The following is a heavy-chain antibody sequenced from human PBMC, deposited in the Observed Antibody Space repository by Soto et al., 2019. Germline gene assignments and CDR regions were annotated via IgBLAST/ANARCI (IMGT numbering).Heavy chain of an antibody. CDR1: GGTFSTYA. J-gene: IGHJ5*02. CDR3: ARDPTGIAVAGTYNWFDP. D-gene: IGHD6-19*01. CDR2: FIPIFGTA. Sequence: SVKVSCKASGGTFSTYAISWVRQAPGQGLEWMGGFIPIFGTANYAQKFQGRVTITADESTSTAYMELSSLRSEDTAVYYCARDPTGIAVAGTYNWFDPWGQGTLVTVSS. V-gene: IGHV1-69*13.